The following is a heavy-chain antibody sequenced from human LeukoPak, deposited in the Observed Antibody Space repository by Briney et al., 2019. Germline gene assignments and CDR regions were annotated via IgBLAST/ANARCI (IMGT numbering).Heavy chain of an antibody. CDR1: GFTFSSYG. CDR3: AKGLNTWIHAFDY. J-gene: IGHJ4*02. V-gene: IGHV3-33*06. CDR2: IWYDGSNK. Sequence: GGSLRLSCAASGFTFSSYGMHWVRQAPGKGLEWVAVIWYDGSNKYYADSVKGRFTISRDNSKNTLYLQMNSLRAEDTAVYYCAKGLNTWIHAFDYWGQGTLVTVSS. D-gene: IGHD5-18*01.